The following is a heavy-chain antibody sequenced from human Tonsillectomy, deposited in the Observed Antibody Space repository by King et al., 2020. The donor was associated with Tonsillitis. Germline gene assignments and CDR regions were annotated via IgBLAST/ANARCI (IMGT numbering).Heavy chain of an antibody. D-gene: IGHD3-3*01. CDR2: IYYTGST. J-gene: IGHJ3*01. CDR1: GGSISSSSYY. V-gene: IGHV4-39*01. CDR3: ARSPPYYDFWNDAFDV. Sequence: VQLQESGPGLVRPSETLSLTCTVSGGSISSSSYYWGWIRQPPGKGLEWIGTIYYTGSTYYTPSLKSRVTISVDTSKNQFSLKLSSVTAADTAVYYCARSPPYYDFWNDAFDVWGQGTMVTVSS.